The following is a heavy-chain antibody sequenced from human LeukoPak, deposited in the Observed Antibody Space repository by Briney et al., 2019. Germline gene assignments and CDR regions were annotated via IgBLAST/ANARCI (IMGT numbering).Heavy chain of an antibody. CDR2: ISHSGTT. CDR3: ARQAYYDFWSGHYSRGVEDAFDI. CDR1: GYSISSGYY. Sequence: SESLSLTCAVSGYSISSGYYWGWIRQPPGKGLEWIITISHSGTTYYNPSLKGRVTISVDTSKNQFSLKLRSVTTADTAVYYCARQAYYDFWSGHYSRGVEDAFDIWGQGTMVSVSS. D-gene: IGHD3-3*01. J-gene: IGHJ3*02. V-gene: IGHV4-38-2*01.